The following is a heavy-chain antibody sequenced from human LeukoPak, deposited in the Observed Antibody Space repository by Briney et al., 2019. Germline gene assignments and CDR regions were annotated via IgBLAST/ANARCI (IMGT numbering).Heavy chain of an antibody. CDR2: IYTSGST. Sequence: SETLSLTCTVSGGSISSYYWSWIRQPAGKGLEWIGRIYTSGSTNYNPSLKSRVTMSVDTSKNQFSLQLNSVTPEATAVYYCAKSQLLRQAEYCSGGTCYWPFWFDPWGQGTPVTVSS. CDR1: GGSISSYY. V-gene: IGHV4-4*07. J-gene: IGHJ5*02. CDR3: AKSQLLRQAEYCSGGTCYWPFWFDP. D-gene: IGHD2-15*01.